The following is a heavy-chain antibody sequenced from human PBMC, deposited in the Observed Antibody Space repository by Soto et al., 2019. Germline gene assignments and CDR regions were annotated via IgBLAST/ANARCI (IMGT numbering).Heavy chain of an antibody. Sequence: ASAKATCKDSGYAINTYVVTWVRHTPGQGLEWMGWISGYNGNTKYPQKFQGRVTMTTDSSTTTAYMELRSLRSDDTAVYYCARDMWSFGSGSYSVDYWGQGTPVNVSS. CDR2: ISGYNGNT. D-gene: IGHD3-10*01. J-gene: IGHJ4*02. CDR1: GYAINTYV. CDR3: ARDMWSFGSGSYSVDY. V-gene: IGHV1-18*04.